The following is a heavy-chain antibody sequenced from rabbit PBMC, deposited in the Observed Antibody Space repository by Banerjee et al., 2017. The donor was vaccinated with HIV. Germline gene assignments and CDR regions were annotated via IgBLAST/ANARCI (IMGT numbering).Heavy chain of an antibody. CDR2: INTSSGNT. CDR3: ARDLAGAIGWNFNL. CDR1: GFSFSGKYV. J-gene: IGHJ4*01. Sequence: QEQLEESGGGLVKPGGTLTLTCTASGFSFSGKYVMCWVRQAPGKGLEWIGCINTSSGNTVYASRAKGRFTISKPSSTTVTLQMTSLTAADTATYFCARDLAGAIGWNFNLWGPGTLVTVS. V-gene: IGHV1S45*01. D-gene: IGHD4-1*01.